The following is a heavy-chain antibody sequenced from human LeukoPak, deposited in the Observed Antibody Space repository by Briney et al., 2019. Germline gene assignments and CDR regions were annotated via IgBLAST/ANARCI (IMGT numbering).Heavy chain of an antibody. J-gene: IGHJ4*02. CDR2: ISPRGGGT. D-gene: IGHD7-27*01. CDR1: GITLSTYS. Sequence: GGSLRLSCVASGITLSTYSMNWVRQAPGKGLEWLSGISPRGGGTYYAHSVKGRFTISIDDSKNTLSLQMNSLRVEDTAIYYWAQDLAWGAFDYRGQGTLVTVSS. V-gene: IGHV3-23*01. CDR3: AQDLAWGAFDY.